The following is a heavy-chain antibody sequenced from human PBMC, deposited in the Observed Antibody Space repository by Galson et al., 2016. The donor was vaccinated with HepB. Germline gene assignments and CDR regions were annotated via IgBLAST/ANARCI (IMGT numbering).Heavy chain of an antibody. CDR1: GYRFHTYW. V-gene: IGHV5-51*01. Sequence: QSGAEVKKPGEFLRISCTGSGYRFHTYWIAWVRQMPGKGPEWMGMVFPTTSGTRYSPSLQGQVTISADKSTSTTYLQWSSLRASDTAMYYCARQTAEGSFDYWGQGTLVTVSS. D-gene: IGHD2-21*02. CDR3: ARQTAEGSFDY. CDR2: VFPTTSGT. J-gene: IGHJ4*02.